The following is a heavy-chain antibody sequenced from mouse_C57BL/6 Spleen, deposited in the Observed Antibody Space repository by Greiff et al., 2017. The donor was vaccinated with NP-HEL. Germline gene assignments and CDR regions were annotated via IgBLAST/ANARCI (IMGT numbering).Heavy chain of an antibody. J-gene: IGHJ4*01. D-gene: IGHD1-1*01. CDR3: ARVATVVIQYAMDY. CDR2: INYDGSST. CDR1: GFTFSDYY. V-gene: IGHV5-16*01. Sequence: EVMLVESEGGLVQPGSSMKLSCTASGFTFSDYYMAWVRQVPEKGLEWVANINYDGSSTYYLDSLKSRFIISRDNAKNILYLQMSSLKSEDTATYYCARVATVVIQYAMDYWGQGTSVTVSS.